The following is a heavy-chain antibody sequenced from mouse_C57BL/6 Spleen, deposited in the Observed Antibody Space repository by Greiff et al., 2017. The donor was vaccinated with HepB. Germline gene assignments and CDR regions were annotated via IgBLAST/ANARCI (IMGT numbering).Heavy chain of an antibody. CDR3: ARLFTTVVDYFDY. Sequence: VQLQQSGAELVRPGASVKLSCKASGYTFTDYYINWVKQRPGQGLEWIARIYPGSGNTYYHEKFKGKATLTAEKSSSTAYMQLSSLTSEDSAVYFCARLFTTVVDYFDYWGQGTTLTVSS. CDR2: IYPGSGNT. D-gene: IGHD1-1*01. V-gene: IGHV1-76*01. CDR1: GYTFTDYY. J-gene: IGHJ2*01.